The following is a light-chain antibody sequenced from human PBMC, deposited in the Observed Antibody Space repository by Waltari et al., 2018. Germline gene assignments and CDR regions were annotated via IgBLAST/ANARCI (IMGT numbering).Light chain of an antibody. Sequence: DIQITPSPSALSASVGDRVPITCRASQSVSSWLAWYQQKPGKAPKLLIYRASNLETGVPSRFSGSGSGTEFTLTIRSLQPDDFATYYCQQYNGYPYTFGLGTKLEIK. V-gene: IGKV1-5*03. CDR2: RAS. CDR1: QSVSSW. CDR3: QQYNGYPYT. J-gene: IGKJ2*01.